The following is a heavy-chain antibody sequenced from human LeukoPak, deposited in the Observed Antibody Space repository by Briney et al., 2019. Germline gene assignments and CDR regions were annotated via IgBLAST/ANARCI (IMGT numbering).Heavy chain of an antibody. D-gene: IGHD3-3*01. CDR1: GGSISSSSYY. Sequence: SETLSLTCTVSGGSISSSSYYWGWIRQPPGKGLEWIGSIYYSGSTYYNPSLKSRVTISVDTSKNQLSLKLSSVTAADTAVYYCARALITIFGVVIGPYYFDYWGQGTLVTVSS. J-gene: IGHJ4*02. V-gene: IGHV4-39*07. CDR2: IYYSGST. CDR3: ARALITIFGVVIGPYYFDY.